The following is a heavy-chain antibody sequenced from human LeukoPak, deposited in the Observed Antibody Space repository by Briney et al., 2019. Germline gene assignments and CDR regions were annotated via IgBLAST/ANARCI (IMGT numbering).Heavy chain of an antibody. V-gene: IGHV3-7*01. CDR2: IKEDGSEK. Sequence: GESLRLSCAADGFTFRKHWMSWVRQAMGKGLECVAEIKEDGSEKHYVDSVKGRFTISRDNSRNTLYLQMNSLRPEDTALYYCAKEWHVGSPPDHWGQGTQVTVSS. CDR1: GFTFRKHW. CDR3: AKEWHVGSPPDH. D-gene: IGHD3-10*01. J-gene: IGHJ4*02.